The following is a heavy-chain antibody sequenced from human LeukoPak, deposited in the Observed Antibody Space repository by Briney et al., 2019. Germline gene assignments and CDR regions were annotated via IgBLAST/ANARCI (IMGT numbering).Heavy chain of an antibody. V-gene: IGHV3-7*01. CDR1: GFTFSNYW. J-gene: IGHJ4*02. CDR2: IKQDGSEQ. D-gene: IGHD4-17*01. Sequence: GGSLRLSCAASGFTFSNYWMSWVRQAPGKGLEWVANIKQDGSEQCYVDSVKGRFTISRDIAENSLYLQMNNLRVEDTALYYCARDYGDYWGQGTLVTVSS. CDR3: ARDYGDY.